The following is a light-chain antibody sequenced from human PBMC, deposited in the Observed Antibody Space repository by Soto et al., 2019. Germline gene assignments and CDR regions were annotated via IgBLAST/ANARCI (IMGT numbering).Light chain of an antibody. CDR1: QSVSSNY. CDR2: GAS. CDR3: QQYGSSGT. V-gene: IGKV3-20*01. J-gene: IGKJ1*01. Sequence: EIVLTQSPGTLALSPLERDNISRRASQSVSSNYLAWYQQKPGQAPRLLIYGASNRATGIQDRFSGSGSGTDFTLTISRLEPEDFAVYYCQQYGSSGTFGQGTKVDIK.